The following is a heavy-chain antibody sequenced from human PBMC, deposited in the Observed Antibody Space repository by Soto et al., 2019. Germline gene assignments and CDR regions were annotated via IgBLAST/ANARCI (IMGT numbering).Heavy chain of an antibody. D-gene: IGHD2-2*01. V-gene: IGHV4-30-2*01. J-gene: IGHJ5*02. CDR1: GASVDSGGYS. Sequence: QLQLQESGSGLVKPSQTLSLTCAVSGASVDSGGYSWSWLRQPPGKGLEWIGYIYHVVSTDYNPSRKNRVTLPVDSSKNLFSLRLASVTAADTAVYFCVRSGCSSTACHTDWFDPWCPGTLVTVSS. CDR3: VRSGCSSTACHTDWFDP. CDR2: IYHVVST.